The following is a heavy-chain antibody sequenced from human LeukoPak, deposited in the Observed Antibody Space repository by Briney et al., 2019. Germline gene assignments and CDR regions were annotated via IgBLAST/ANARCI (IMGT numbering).Heavy chain of an antibody. Sequence: PGGSLRLSCAASGFTFSSYWMNWARQALGKGLEWVASINHNGNVNYYVDSVKGRFTISRDNAKNSLYLQMSNLRAEDTAVYFCARGGGLDVWGQGATVTVSS. V-gene: IGHV3-7*03. CDR1: GFTFSSYW. CDR3: ARGGGLDV. J-gene: IGHJ6*02. CDR2: INHNGNVN. D-gene: IGHD3-16*01.